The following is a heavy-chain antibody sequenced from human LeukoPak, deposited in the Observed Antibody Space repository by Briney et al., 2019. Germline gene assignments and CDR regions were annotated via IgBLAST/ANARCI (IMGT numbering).Heavy chain of an antibody. CDR1: GFTFTSPA. J-gene: IGHJ4*02. Sequence: SVKVSCKASGFTFTSPAMQWVRQARGQRLEWIGWIVVGSGNTNYAQKFQERVTITRDMSTSTAYMELTSLRSEDTAVYYCAADLNYYDSSGSGDYWGQGTLVTVSS. CDR3: AADLNYYDSSGSGDY. V-gene: IGHV1-58*02. CDR2: IVVGSGNT. D-gene: IGHD3-22*01.